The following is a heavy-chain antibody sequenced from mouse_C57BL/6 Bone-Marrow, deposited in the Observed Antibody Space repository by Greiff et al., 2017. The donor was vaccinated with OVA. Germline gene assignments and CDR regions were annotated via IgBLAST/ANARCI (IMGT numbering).Heavy chain of an antibody. CDR2: INPYNGGT. CDR3: ARCDYDEEFY. J-gene: IGHJ2*01. V-gene: IGHV1-19*01. Sequence: EVQLQQSGPVLVKPGASVKMSCKASGYTFTDYYMNWVKQSHGKSLEWIGVINPYNGGTSYNQKFKGKATLTVDKSSSTAYMELNSLTSEDSAVYYCARCDYDEEFYWGQGTTLTVSS. D-gene: IGHD2-4*01. CDR1: GYTFTDYY.